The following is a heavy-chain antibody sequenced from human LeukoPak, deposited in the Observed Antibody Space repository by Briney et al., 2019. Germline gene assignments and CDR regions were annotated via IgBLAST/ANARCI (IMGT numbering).Heavy chain of an antibody. D-gene: IGHD1-14*01. CDR3: ARTGARYFDF. CDR2: IYYSGTT. CDR1: GVSMSSGGND. J-gene: IGHJ4*02. V-gene: IGHV4-31*03. Sequence: SETLSLTCTVSGVSMSSGGNDWSWISQHPGKGLEWIGYIYYSGTTQYNPSFKSRITLSIAASKNQFSLRLSSVTVADTAVYFCARTGARYFDFWGRGTLVTVSS.